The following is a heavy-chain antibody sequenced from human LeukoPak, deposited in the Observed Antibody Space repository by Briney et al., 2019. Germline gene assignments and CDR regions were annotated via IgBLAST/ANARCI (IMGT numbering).Heavy chain of an antibody. J-gene: IGHJ4*02. CDR2: ISSSSSYI. CDR1: GFTFSSYS. Sequence: KTGGSLRLSCAASGFTFSSYSMNWVRQAPGKGLEWVSYISSSSSYIYYADSVKGRFTISRDNSKNTLYLQMNSLRVEDTAVYYCARESIDYTTDYWGQGTLVTVSS. CDR3: ARESIDYTTDY. D-gene: IGHD4-11*01. V-gene: IGHV3-21*01.